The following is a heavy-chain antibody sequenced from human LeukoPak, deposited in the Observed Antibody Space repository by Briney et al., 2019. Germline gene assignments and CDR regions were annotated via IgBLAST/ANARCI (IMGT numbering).Heavy chain of an antibody. CDR2: INHSGST. V-gene: IGHV4-34*01. J-gene: IGHJ4*02. Sequence: SETQSLMCGVYSGPFNDRWRRCTRQPPGKGLEWIGAINHSGSTNYNPSLKSRVTISEGTSKNQFSLKLSSVTAADTAVYYCARGPEIDFDSWGYYYFDYWGQGTLVTVSS. CDR1: SGPFNDRW. CDR3: ARGPEIDFDSWGYYYFDY. D-gene: IGHD3-22*01.